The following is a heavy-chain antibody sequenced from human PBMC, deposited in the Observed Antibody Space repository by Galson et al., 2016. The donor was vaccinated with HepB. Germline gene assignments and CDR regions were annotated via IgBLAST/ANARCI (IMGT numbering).Heavy chain of an antibody. D-gene: IGHD6-19*01. CDR3: ASRIGWPQYFFDS. Sequence: TLSLTCTVSGGSISSGDYYWSWIRQPPGKGLEWIGYIYYSGSSYYNPSLKSRVTISLDMSKNQFSLKLSSVTAADTAVYYCASRIGWPQYFFDSWGQGTLVTVSS. CDR1: GGSISSGDYY. V-gene: IGHV4-30-4*01. J-gene: IGHJ4*02. CDR2: IYYSGSS.